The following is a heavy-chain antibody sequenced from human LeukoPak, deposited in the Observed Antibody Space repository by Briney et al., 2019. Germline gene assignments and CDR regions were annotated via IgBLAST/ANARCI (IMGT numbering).Heavy chain of an antibody. CDR3: AKGVNTVSFTFDY. V-gene: IGHV3-43*02. CDR2: ISGDGVTT. D-gene: IGHD3-22*01. J-gene: IGHJ4*02. CDR1: GFTFHDYS. Sequence: GGSLRLSCAASGFTFHDYSMHWVRQTPGKGLEWVSVISGDGVTTHYADSVKGRFTISGDNSKDSLYLQMDSLRAEDTAVYFCAKGVNTVSFTFDYWGQGTLVTVSS.